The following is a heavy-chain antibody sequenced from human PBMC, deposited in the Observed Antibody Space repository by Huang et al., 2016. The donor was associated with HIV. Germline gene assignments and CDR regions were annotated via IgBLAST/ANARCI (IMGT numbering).Heavy chain of an antibody. D-gene: IGHD3-22*01. CDR1: GGSFRNFA. V-gene: IGHV1-69*01. Sequence: QVQLVQSGAEVKKPGSSVKVSCKASGGSFRNFAIGWVRQAPGQGLEWMGGIIPNHGTANYAQKFQGRVTSIADESTSTAYMELGSLRSEDTAVYYCATVDYYDTSGPQRGYFDNWGQGTLVTVSS. CDR2: IIPNHGTA. CDR3: ATVDYYDTSGPQRGYFDN. J-gene: IGHJ4*02.